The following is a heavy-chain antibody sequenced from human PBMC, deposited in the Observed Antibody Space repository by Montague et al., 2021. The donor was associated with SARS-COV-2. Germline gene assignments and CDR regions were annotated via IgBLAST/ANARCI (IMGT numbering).Heavy chain of an antibody. J-gene: IGHJ4*02. CDR2: INHSGST. CDR3: ARANGYYFDY. D-gene: IGHD2-8*01. Sequence: SETLSLTCSVSGGSVSSGSCYWSWIRQPPGKGLEWIGEINHSGSTNYNPSLKSRVTISVDTSKNQFSLKLSSVTAADTAVYYCARANGYYFDYWGQGTLVTVSS. V-gene: IGHV4-61*01. CDR1: GGSVSSGSCY.